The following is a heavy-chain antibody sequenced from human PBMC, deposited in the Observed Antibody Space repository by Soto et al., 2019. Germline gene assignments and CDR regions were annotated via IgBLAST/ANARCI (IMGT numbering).Heavy chain of an antibody. V-gene: IGHV1-8*01. J-gene: IGHJ5*02. CDR3: ARENGISGVDP. CDR2: MNPNSGNT. D-gene: IGHD3-10*01. CDR1: GYTFTSYD. Sequence: QVQLVQSGAEVKKPGASVKVSCKASGYTFTSYDINWVRQATGQGLEWMGWMNPNSGNTGYAQKFQGRVTMTRNTSISTDYMELGSRRSEATAVFYWARENGISGVDPWGQGTLVTLSS.